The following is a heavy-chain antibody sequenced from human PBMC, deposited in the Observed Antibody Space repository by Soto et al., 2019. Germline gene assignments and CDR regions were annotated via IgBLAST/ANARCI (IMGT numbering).Heavy chain of an antibody. CDR2: IYHTGST. V-gene: IGHV4-59*02. CDR1: GPSVTSHY. J-gene: IGHJ4*02. CDR3: ARFDMVASIFDF. D-gene: IGHD5-12*01. Sequence: PSETLSLTCTVSGPSVTSHYWSWIRQPPGKGLEWIGYIYHTGSTNYNPSLKRRVTISVDTSKNQFSLKVSSVTAADTAVYYCARFDMVASIFDFWGQGALVTVSS.